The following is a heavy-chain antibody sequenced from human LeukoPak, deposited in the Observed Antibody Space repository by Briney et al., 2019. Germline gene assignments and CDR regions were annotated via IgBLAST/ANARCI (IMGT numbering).Heavy chain of an antibody. CDR3: AREGSSWYHPPFDY. CDR2: IKQDGSEK. CDR1: GFTFSSYW. V-gene: IGHV3-7*01. D-gene: IGHD6-13*01. Sequence: GGSLRLSCAASGFTFSSYWMSWVRQAPGKGLEWVANIKQDGSEKYYVDSVKGRFTISRDNAKNSLYLQMNSPRAEDTAVYYCAREGSSWYHPPFDYWGQGTLVTVSS. J-gene: IGHJ4*02.